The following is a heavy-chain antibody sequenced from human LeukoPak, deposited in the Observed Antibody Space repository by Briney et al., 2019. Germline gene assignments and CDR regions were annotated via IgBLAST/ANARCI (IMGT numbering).Heavy chain of an antibody. J-gene: IGHJ4*02. D-gene: IGHD2-2*01. CDR1: GNYW. CDR2: INSDGSWT. V-gene: IGHV3-74*01. Sequence: GGSLRLSCAASGNYWMHWVRQAPGKGLVWVSHINSDGSWTGYADSVKGRFTISKDNAKNTVYLQMNNLRAVDTAVYYCVSFYETYWGRGTLVTVSS. CDR3: VSFYETY.